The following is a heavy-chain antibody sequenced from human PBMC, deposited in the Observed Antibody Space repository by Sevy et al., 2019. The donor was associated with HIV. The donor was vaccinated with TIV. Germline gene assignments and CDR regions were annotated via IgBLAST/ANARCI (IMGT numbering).Heavy chain of an antibody. CDR1: GYTLTELS. CDR3: ATGPNTVIHRYYIDY. Sequence: ASVKVSCKVSGYTLTELSMHWVRQAPGKGLEWMGGFDPEDGETIYAQKFQGRVTMTEDTSTDTAYMELSSLRSEDTAVYYCATGPNTVIHRYYIDYWGQGTLVTVSS. D-gene: IGHD4-4*01. V-gene: IGHV1-24*01. CDR2: FDPEDGET. J-gene: IGHJ4*02.